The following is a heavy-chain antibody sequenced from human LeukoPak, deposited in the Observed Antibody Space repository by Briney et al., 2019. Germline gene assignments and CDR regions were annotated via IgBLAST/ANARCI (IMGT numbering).Heavy chain of an antibody. V-gene: IGHV3-23*01. J-gene: IGHJ6*02. D-gene: IGHD3-10*01. Sequence: GGSLRLSCAASGFTFSNHAMSWVRQAPEKGLEWVSGISSSGGSTYSADSVKGRLTISRDNSKHTLFLQMSSLRAEDTAVYYCAKGSPLDLGAGEPYYYGTDVWGQGTTVIVSS. CDR3: AKGSPLDLGAGEPYYYGTDV. CDR1: GFTFSNHA. CDR2: ISSSGGST.